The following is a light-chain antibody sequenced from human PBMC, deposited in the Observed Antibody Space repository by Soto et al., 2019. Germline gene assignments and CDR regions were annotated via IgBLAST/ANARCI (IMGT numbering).Light chain of an antibody. CDR1: SSNTGAGYD. V-gene: IGLV1-40*01. CDR3: QSYDNSLSAAV. Sequence: QSVLTQPPSVSGAPGQRVTISCTGSSSNTGAGYDVHWYQQLPGTAPKLLIYDNSNRPSGVPDRFSGSKSGTSASLAITGLQTEDEADYYCQSYDNSLSAAVVGGGTKVTVL. J-gene: IGLJ2*01. CDR2: DNS.